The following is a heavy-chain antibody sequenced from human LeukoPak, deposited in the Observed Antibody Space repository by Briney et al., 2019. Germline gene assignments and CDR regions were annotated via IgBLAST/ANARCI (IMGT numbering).Heavy chain of an antibody. CDR1: GGSISSSSYY. J-gene: IGHJ6*02. Sequence: SETLSLTCTVSGGSISSSSYYWGWIRQPPGRGLEWIGSIYYSGSTYYNPSLKSRVTISVDTSKNQFSLKLSSVTAADTAVYYCARRAVIREDGYYYYGMDVWGQGTTVTVSS. CDR3: ARRAVIREDGYYYYGMDV. D-gene: IGHD3-22*01. CDR2: IYYSGST. V-gene: IGHV4-39*01.